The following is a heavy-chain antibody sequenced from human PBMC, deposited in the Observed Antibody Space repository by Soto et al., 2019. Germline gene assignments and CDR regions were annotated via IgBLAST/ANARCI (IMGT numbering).Heavy chain of an antibody. Sequence: GGSLRLSCAASGFTFSSYAMSWVRQAPGKGLEWVSAISGSGGSTYYADSVKGRFSISRDNSKNTLYLQMNSLRAEDTAVYYCAAMGAVTSYLAYWGQGSLVTVSS. V-gene: IGHV3-23*01. J-gene: IGHJ4*02. CDR3: AAMGAVTSYLAY. CDR1: GFTFSSYA. D-gene: IGHD4-17*01. CDR2: ISGSGGST.